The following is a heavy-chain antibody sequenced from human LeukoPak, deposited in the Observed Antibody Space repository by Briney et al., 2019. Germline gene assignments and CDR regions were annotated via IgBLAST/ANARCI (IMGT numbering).Heavy chain of an antibody. J-gene: IGHJ6*02. V-gene: IGHV1-2*02. D-gene: IGHD3-3*01. Sequence: ASVKVSCKASGYTFTGYYMHWVRQAPGQGLEWMGWINPNSGGTNYAQKLQGRVTMTSDTSISTAYMELRRLRSADTAVYYCASFGVVLPNYYGMDVWGQGTTVTVSS. CDR2: INPNSGGT. CDR3: ASFGVVLPNYYGMDV. CDR1: GYTFTGYY.